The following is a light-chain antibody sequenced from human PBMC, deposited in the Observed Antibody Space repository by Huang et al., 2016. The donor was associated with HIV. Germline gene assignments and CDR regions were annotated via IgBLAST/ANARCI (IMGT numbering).Light chain of an antibody. V-gene: IGKV3-15*01. CDR2: GAS. CDR1: YGVKNN. CDR3: QHYNNWPPRYT. J-gene: IGKJ2*01. Sequence: ETVMTQSPAILSVSPGERATLSCRASYGVKNNLAWYQQKPGQPPRLLIYGASTRAIGVPPRFSGSGSGAEFTLTISDLQSEDFALYYCQHYNNWPPRYTFGQGTKLDIK.